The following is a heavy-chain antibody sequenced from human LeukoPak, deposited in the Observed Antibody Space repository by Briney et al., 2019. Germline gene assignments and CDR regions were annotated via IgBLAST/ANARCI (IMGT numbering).Heavy chain of an antibody. V-gene: IGHV1-18*01. D-gene: IGHD4-23*01. CDR2: ISAYNGNT. CDR1: GYTFTSYG. Sequence: ASVKVSCTAAGYTFTSYGISWLRQAPGQGLEWMGWISAYNGNTNYAQKLQGRVTMTTDTSTSTAYMELRSLRSDDTALYYFARAICSCNSGGHYWGQGTLVTVSS. CDR3: ARAICSCNSGGHY. J-gene: IGHJ4*02.